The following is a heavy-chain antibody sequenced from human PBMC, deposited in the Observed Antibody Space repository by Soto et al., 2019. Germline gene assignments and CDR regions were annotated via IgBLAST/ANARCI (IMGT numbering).Heavy chain of an antibody. CDR1: GYTFTNYW. Sequence: GESLKISCKGSGYTFTNYWIGWVRQMPGKGLEWMGIIYPGDSDTKYNPSFQGQVTISSDKSITTTYLRWTSLKASDTAIYYCAASIFYYGMDVWGQGTTVTVSS. V-gene: IGHV5-51*01. J-gene: IGHJ6*02. CDR3: AASIFYYGMDV. CDR2: IYPGDSDT.